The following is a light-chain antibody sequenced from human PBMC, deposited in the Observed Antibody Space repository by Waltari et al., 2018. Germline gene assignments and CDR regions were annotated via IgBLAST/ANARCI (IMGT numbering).Light chain of an antibody. J-gene: IGKJ4*01. Sequence: DIQLTQPPSFLSASVGDRVTITCRASQGIDTYLAWYQQRPGKAPNLLIYAASTLQSGIPSRFSGSGSGTEFTLTISSLQPEDFATYYCLQLSSYPLTFGGGTKVEIK. CDR3: LQLSSYPLT. V-gene: IGKV1-9*01. CDR1: QGIDTY. CDR2: AAS.